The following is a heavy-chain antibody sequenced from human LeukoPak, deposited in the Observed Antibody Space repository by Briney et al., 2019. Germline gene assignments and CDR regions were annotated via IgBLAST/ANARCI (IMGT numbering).Heavy chain of an antibody. CDR3: ARLSQQTFDI. CDR2: IDPSGGST. Sequence: ASLKLSCKASGDTFTTYYMHWVRQAPGQGLEWMGIIDPSGGSTSYAQKFQGRVTMTRDTSTSTVYMELSSLRSDDTAVYYCARLSQQTFDIWGQGTLVTVSS. CDR1: GDTFTTYY. J-gene: IGHJ3*02. V-gene: IGHV1-46*01.